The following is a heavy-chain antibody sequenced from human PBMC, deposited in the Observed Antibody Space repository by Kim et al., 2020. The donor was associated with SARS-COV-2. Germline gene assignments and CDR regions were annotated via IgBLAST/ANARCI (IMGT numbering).Heavy chain of an antibody. D-gene: IGHD3-10*01. Sequence: GGSLRLSCAASGFTFSSYSMNWVRQAPGKGLEWVSYISSSSSTIYYADSVKGRFTISRDNAKNSLYLQMNSLRDEDTAVYYCARGDTMVRGEGLSDYWGQGTLVTVSS. V-gene: IGHV3-48*02. J-gene: IGHJ4*02. CDR2: ISSSSSTI. CDR3: ARGDTMVRGEGLSDY. CDR1: GFTFSSYS.